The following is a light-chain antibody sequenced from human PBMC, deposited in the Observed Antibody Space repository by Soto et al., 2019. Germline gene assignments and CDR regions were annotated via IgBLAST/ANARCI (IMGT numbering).Light chain of an antibody. J-gene: IGKJ4*01. CDR2: GAS. CDR1: QPITKF. V-gene: IGKV1-39*01. Sequence: DIQMTQSPSSLSASVGDRVTITCRASQPITKFLNWFQHKPGEAPKRLIYGASILQDGVPSRFSGSGSGTDYTLTISGLQTEDFATYFCQQSYSVPLTFGGVTKVEI. CDR3: QQSYSVPLT.